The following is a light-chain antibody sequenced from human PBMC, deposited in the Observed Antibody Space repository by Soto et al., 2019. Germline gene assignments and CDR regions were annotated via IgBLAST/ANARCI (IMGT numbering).Light chain of an antibody. V-gene: IGLV1-44*01. Sequence: QSVLTQPPSAPGTPGQRVTISCSGSNSNIGSNTVNWFQQLPGTAPKLLIHTNNQRPSGVPDRFSGSKSGTSASLAVSGLQSEDEADYYCAAWDDSLNGYVFGTGTKVTVL. J-gene: IGLJ1*01. CDR3: AAWDDSLNGYV. CDR2: TNN. CDR1: NSNIGSNT.